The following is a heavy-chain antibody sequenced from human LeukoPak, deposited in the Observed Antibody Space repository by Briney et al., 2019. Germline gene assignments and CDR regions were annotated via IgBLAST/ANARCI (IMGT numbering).Heavy chain of an antibody. V-gene: IGHV1-2*02. CDR2: INPNSGGT. Sequence: ASVKVSCKASGYTFTGYYMHWVRQAPGQGLEWMGWINPNSGGTNYAQKFQGRVTMTRDTSISTAYMELSRLRSDDTAVYYCASGSIHPPLYYYYYMDVWGKGTTVTVSS. CDR3: ASGSIHPPLYYYYYMDV. D-gene: IGHD1-26*01. J-gene: IGHJ6*03. CDR1: GYTFTGYY.